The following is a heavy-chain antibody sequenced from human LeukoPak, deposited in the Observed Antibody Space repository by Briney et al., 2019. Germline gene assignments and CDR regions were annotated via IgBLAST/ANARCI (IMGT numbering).Heavy chain of an antibody. CDR1: GFTFSSYW. V-gene: IGHV3-7*01. J-gene: IGHJ4*02. CDR3: ARVGDYDILTGYSPFDY. CDR2: IKQDGSEK. Sequence: GGSLRLSCPASGFTFSSYWMSWVRQAPGKGLEGVANIKQDGSEKYYVDSVKGRFTISRDNAKNSLYLQMNSLRAEDTAVYYCARVGDYDILTGYSPFDYWGQGTLVTVSS. D-gene: IGHD3-9*01.